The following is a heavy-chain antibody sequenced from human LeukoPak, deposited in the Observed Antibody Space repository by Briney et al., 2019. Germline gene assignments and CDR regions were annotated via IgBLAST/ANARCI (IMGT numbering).Heavy chain of an antibody. CDR3: AGESVISMIAHLDH. CDR2: ISYDGNNK. Sequence: GGSLRLSCAASGFTFSSYAMHWVRQAPGKGLEWVAVISYDGNNKYYADSVKGRFTISRDNSKNTLYLQMNSLRAEDTAVYYCAGESVISMIAHLDHWGQGTLVTVSS. CDR1: GFTFSSYA. J-gene: IGHJ4*02. V-gene: IGHV3-30-3*01. D-gene: IGHD3-22*01.